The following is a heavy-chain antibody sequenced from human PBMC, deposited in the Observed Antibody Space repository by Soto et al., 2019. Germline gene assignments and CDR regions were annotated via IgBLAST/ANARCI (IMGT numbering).Heavy chain of an antibody. CDR3: ARDPGRLPI. CDR1: GFTPTSYA. CDR2: INSDGSST. V-gene: IGHV3-74*01. D-gene: IGHD6-25*01. J-gene: IGHJ3*02. Sequence: GGSLRLSCAASGFTPTSYAMNWVRQAPGKGLVWVSRINSDGSSTSYADSVKGRFTISRDNAKNTLYLQMNSLRAEDTAVYYCARDPGRLPIWGQGTMVTVSS.